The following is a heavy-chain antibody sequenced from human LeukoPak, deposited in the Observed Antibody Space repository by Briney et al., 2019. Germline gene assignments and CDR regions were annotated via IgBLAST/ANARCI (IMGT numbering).Heavy chain of an antibody. V-gene: IGHV3-74*01. CDR2: ISHDGII. Sequence: GGSLRLSCETAGFTFSSYVMHWVRRTPGKGLVWVSRISHDGIISYADSVKGRFTISRDNSKNTLYLQMNSLRAEDTAVYYCARDSTGYWYFDLWGRGTLVSVSS. CDR1: GFTFSSYV. CDR3: ARDSTGYWYFDL. D-gene: IGHD3-3*02. J-gene: IGHJ2*01.